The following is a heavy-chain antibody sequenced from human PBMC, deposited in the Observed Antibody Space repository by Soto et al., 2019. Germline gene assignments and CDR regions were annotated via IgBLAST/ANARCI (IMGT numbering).Heavy chain of an antibody. CDR1: GYSFTSYW. J-gene: IGHJ4*02. CDR3: SSPGVIVDSDYDH. D-gene: IGHD1-26*01. Sequence: PGESLKISCKGSGYSFTSYWISWVLQIPWKGLEWMGRIDPSDSYTNYSPSFQGHVTISADKSISTAYLQWRSLKASDTAMYYCSSPGVIVDSDYDHWGQGTLVIVSS. CDR2: IDPSDSYT. V-gene: IGHV5-10-1*01.